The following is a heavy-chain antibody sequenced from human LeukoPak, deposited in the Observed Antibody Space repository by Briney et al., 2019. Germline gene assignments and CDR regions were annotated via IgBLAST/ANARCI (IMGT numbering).Heavy chain of an antibody. CDR1: GFTLSSYE. CDR2: ISRTGNSI. V-gene: IGHV3-48*03. J-gene: IGHJ4*02. CDR3: ARSEGYSYAIDY. D-gene: IGHD5-18*01. Sequence: PGGSLRLSCAASGFTLSSYEMNWVRLAPGKGLEWISYISRTGNSIYYADSVKGRFTISGDNSENTLYLQMNSLKAEDTAVYYCARSEGYSYAIDYWGQGTLVTVSS.